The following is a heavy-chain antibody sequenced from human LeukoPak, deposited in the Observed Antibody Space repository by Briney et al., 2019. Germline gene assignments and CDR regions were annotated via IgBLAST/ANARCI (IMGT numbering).Heavy chain of an antibody. CDR3: ARDTGSMAARFFDN. CDR2: ISGSGGST. J-gene: IGHJ4*02. V-gene: IGHV3-23*01. CDR1: GFTFSSYA. Sequence: GGSLRLSCAASGFTFSSYAMSWVRQAPGKGLEWVSAISGSGGSTYYADSVKGRFTISRDNSKNTLCLQMNSLRAEDTAVYYCARDTGSMAARFFDNWGQGTLVTVSS. D-gene: IGHD2-8*02.